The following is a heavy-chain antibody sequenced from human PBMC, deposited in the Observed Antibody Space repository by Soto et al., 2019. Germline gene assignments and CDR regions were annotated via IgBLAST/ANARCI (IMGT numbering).Heavy chain of an antibody. CDR2: IYYSGST. CDR1: GFSLDKGLCH. J-gene: IGHJ4*02. D-gene: IGHD2-8*01. CDR3: AIGSSCSSGVCYVRAFDF. Sequence: HTTPLPSPCSGFSLDKGLCHLLFLPTNPGKGLEWIGYIYYSGSTYYTPSLKSRVTIAVDTSKNQFSLKLSSVTAADTAVYYCAIGSSCSSGVCYVRAFDFWAQG. V-gene: IGHV4-31*03.